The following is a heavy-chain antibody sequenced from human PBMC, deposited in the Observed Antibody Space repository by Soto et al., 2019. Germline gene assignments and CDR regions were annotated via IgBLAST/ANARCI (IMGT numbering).Heavy chain of an antibody. Sequence: QVQLQESGPGLVKPSETLSLTCTVSGGSISSYYWSWIRQPPGKGLEWIGYIYYSVSTNYNPSLKSRVTMSVDTFKKRFALKLSSVTAADTAGYYGERGGGYTYYFDYWGKGTLVTVSS. CDR2: IYYSVST. V-gene: IGHV4-59*01. D-gene: IGHD5-18*01. CDR3: ERGGGYTYYFDY. J-gene: IGHJ4*02. CDR1: GGSISSYY.